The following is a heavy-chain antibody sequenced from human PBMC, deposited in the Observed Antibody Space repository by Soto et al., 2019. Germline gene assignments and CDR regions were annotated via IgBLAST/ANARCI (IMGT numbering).Heavy chain of an antibody. Sequence: GGSLRLSCAASGFTLGKYTMGWVRQAPGKGLEWVAESYSTGGTEYADSVKGRFTISRDNSKNTLFLQMNSLGVEDTALYYCAREVQPVVRREYDCWGQGTLVTVSS. CDR1: GFTLGKYT. V-gene: IGHV3-23*01. D-gene: IGHD1-1*01. CDR3: AREVQPVVRREYDC. J-gene: IGHJ4*02. CDR2: SYSTGGT.